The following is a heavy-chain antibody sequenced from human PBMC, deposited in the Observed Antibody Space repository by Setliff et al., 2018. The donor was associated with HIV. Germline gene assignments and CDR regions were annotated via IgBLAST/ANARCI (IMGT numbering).Heavy chain of an antibody. D-gene: IGHD3-22*01. CDR2: MTASGSNI. CDR1: GFTFSIYE. J-gene: IGHJ4*02. V-gene: IGHV3-48*03. Sequence: GGSLRLSCAASGFTFSIYEMNWVRQAPGKGLEWVSYMTASGSNIYYADSVKGRFTISRDNAKDSLYLQMNSLRGEDTAVYYCAGSRGYFVKAEWGQGTLVTVSS. CDR3: AGSRGYFVKAE.